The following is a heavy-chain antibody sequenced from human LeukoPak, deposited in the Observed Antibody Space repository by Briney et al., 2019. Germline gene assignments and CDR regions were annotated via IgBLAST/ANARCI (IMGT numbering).Heavy chain of an antibody. V-gene: IGHV4-4*07. J-gene: IGHJ6*03. CDR2: MYPSGSA. CDR3: ERVKGGYDHYYYYMDV. CDR1: GGSIRSYY. Sequence: SETLSLTCTVSGGSIRSYYWSWIRQPAGKGLEWVGRMYPSGSANYNPSLKSRVTISVDTSQNQLSLKLSSVTAADTAVYYCERVKGGYDHYYYYMDVWGKGTTVTISS. D-gene: IGHD2-15*01.